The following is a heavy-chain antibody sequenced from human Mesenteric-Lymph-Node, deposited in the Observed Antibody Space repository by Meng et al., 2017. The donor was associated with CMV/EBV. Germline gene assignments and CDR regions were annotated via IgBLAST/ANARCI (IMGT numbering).Heavy chain of an antibody. J-gene: IGHJ4*02. Sequence: SLKISCAASGFTFDDYAMHWVRQAPGKGLEWVSGISWNSGSIDYADSVKGRFTISRDNAKNSLYLQMNSLRAEDTALYYCAKGDMVRGVIENYFDYWGQGTLVTVSS. V-gene: IGHV3-9*01. CDR1: GFTFDDYA. CDR3: AKGDMVRGVIENYFDY. CDR2: ISWNSGSI. D-gene: IGHD3-10*01.